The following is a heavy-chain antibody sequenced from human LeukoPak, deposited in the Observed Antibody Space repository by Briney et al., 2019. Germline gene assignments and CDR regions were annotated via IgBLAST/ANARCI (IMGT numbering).Heavy chain of an antibody. J-gene: IGHJ5*02. Sequence: SETLSLTCTVSGGSISSSSYYWGWIRQPPGKGLEWIGSIYYSGGTYYNPSLKSRVTISVDTSKNQFSLKLSSVTAADTAVYYCARLGEVLIHWFDPWGQGTLVTVSS. CDR2: IYYSGGT. V-gene: IGHV4-39*01. D-gene: IGHD3-10*01. CDR3: ARLGEVLIHWFDP. CDR1: GGSISSSSYY.